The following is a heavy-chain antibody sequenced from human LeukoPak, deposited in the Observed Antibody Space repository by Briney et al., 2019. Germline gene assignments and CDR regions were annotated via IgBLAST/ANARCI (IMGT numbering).Heavy chain of an antibody. J-gene: IGHJ6*03. CDR1: GFTFDDYG. CDR2: INWNGGST. Sequence: PGGSLRLSCAASGFTFDDYGMSWVRQAPGKGLEWVSGINWNGGSTGYADSVKGRFTISRDNAKNSLYLQMNSLRAEDTAVYYCARDRAYCGGDCYSYYYYYYMDVWGKGTTVTVSS. V-gene: IGHV3-20*04. CDR3: ARDRAYCGGDCYSYYYYYYMDV. D-gene: IGHD2-21*02.